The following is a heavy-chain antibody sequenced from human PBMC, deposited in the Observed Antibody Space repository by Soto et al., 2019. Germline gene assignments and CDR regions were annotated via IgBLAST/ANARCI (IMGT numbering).Heavy chain of an antibody. Sequence: EVQVVESGGGLVQPGGSLRLSCAASGFTFSDHYMDWVRQAPGKGLEWVVRIRNKANSHTTEYAAHVKGRFTASRDDSQSSLYLQMNTLKVEDTAVYYCVRGDSSGRHFDYWGQGTLVTVSS. CDR2: IRNKANSHTT. CDR3: VRGDSSGRHFDY. D-gene: IGHD6-25*01. J-gene: IGHJ4*02. V-gene: IGHV3-72*01. CDR1: GFTFSDHY.